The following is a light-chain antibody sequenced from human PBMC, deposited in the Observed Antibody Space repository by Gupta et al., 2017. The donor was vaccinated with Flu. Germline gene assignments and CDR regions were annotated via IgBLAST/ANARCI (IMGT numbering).Light chain of an antibody. CDR1: SSNIGAELD. V-gene: IGLV1-40*01. CDR3: QSYDTNLGGYV. Sequence: VNISCTGSSSNIGAELDVHWYQQLPARAPQRRIEANNIRPSGVPDRFSASKSGTSASLAITGLQPEDEADYSGQSYDTNLGGYVFGPGTAVTVL. J-gene: IGLJ1*01. CDR2: ANN.